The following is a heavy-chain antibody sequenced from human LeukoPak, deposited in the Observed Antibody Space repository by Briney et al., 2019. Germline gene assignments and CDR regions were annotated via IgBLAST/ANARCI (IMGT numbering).Heavy chain of an antibody. V-gene: IGHV3-23*01. J-gene: IGHJ4*02. CDR2: ISGSDGST. D-gene: IGHD6-19*01. CDR3: ARAGYSSGWYDFSSNYYFDY. Sequence: GGSLRLSCTASGFTFSNYAMSWVRQAPGKGLEWVSTISGSDGSTYYADSVKGRFTISRDNSKNSLYLQMNSLRAEDTAVYYCARAGYSSGWYDFSSNYYFDYWGQGTLVTVSS. CDR1: GFTFSNYA.